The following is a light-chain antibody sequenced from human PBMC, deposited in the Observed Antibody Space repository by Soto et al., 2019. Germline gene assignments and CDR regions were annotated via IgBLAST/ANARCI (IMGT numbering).Light chain of an antibody. V-gene: IGKV3-15*01. Sequence: EIVMTQSPATLSVSPGERATVSCRASQSVSSNLAWYQQKPGQAPRLLIYGASTRATGIPARFSGSGSGTEFTLTISSLQSEDFAVYYCQQYGSSPPTFGQGAKVDIK. CDR2: GAS. CDR1: QSVSSN. CDR3: QQYGSSPPT. J-gene: IGKJ1*01.